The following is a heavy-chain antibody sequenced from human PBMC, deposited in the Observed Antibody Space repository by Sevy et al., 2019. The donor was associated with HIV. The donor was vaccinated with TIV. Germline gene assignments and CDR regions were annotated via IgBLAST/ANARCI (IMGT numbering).Heavy chain of an antibody. CDR2: ISNSGTTI. Sequence: GGSLRLSCVASGFTFSSYEMNWVRQAPGKGLEWLSYISNSGTTISYSDSVKGRFTISRDNAKNSLYLQMNSLRVKDTGVYYCASDCISRTCLWGLDVWGQGTPVTVSS. CDR1: GFTFSSYE. J-gene: IGHJ6*02. D-gene: IGHD3-3*02. CDR3: ASDCISRTCLWGLDV. V-gene: IGHV3-48*03.